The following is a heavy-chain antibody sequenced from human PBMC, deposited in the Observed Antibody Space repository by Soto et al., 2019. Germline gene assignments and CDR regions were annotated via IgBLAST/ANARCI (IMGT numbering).Heavy chain of an antibody. D-gene: IGHD4-17*01. V-gene: IGHV4-59*08. CDR3: ARRRLRSTSYYYYYYMDV. J-gene: IGHJ6*03. Sequence: SETLSLTCTVSGGSISSYYWSWIRQPPGKGLEWIGYIYYSGNTNYNPSLKSRVTISVDTSKNQFSLKLSSVTAADTAVYYCARRRLRSTSYYYYYYMDVWGKGTTVTVSS. CDR1: GGSISSYY. CDR2: IYYSGNT.